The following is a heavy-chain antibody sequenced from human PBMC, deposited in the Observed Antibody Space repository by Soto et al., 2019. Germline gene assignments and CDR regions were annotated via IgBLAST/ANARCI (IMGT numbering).Heavy chain of an antibody. V-gene: IGHV3-21*01. CDR1: GFTFSSYS. D-gene: IGHD6-19*01. CDR2: ISSSSSYI. Sequence: EVQLVESGGGLVKPGGSLRLSCAASGFTFSSYSMNWVRQAPGKGLEWVSSISSSSSYIYYADSVKGRFTISRDNAKNSLYLQMNSLRAEDTAVYYCARGKRGAVAGLDAFDIWGQGTMVTVSS. J-gene: IGHJ3*02. CDR3: ARGKRGAVAGLDAFDI.